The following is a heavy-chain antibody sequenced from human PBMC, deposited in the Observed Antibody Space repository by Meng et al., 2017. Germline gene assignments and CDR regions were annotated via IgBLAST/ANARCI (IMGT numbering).Heavy chain of an antibody. J-gene: IGHJ6*02. CDR3: ESLLGKRGEYYYYGMDV. D-gene: IGHD7-27*01. V-gene: IGHV4-34*01. CDR1: GGSFSGYY. CDR2: INHSGST. Sequence: GSLRLSCAVYGGSFSGYYWSWIRQPPGKGLEWIGEINHSGSTNYNPSLKSVVTISVDTSKNQCSLKLSPVTAADTAVYYCESLLGKRGEYYYYGMDVWGQGTTVTVSS.